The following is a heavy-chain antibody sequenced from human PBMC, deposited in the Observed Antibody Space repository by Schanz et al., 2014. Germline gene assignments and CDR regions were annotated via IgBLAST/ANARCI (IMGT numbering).Heavy chain of an antibody. J-gene: IGHJ4*02. CDR2: ISGSGNTI. Sequence: EVQLVESGGGFVQPGGSLRLSCAASGFTFSSHSMNWVRQAPGQGLEWLSYISGSGNTIYYADSVKGRFTISRDNAKNSRSLQMDRLRDEDTAVYYCARRYSGRYCFDYWGQGTLVAVSS. V-gene: IGHV3-48*02. D-gene: IGHD1-26*01. CDR1: GFTFSSHS. CDR3: ARRYSGRYCFDY.